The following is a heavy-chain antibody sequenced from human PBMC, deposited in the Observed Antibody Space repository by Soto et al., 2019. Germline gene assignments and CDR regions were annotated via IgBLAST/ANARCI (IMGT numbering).Heavy chain of an antibody. V-gene: IGHV1-18*01. J-gene: IGHJ4*02. CDR1: DYTFTSYG. D-gene: IGHD4-17*01. CDR2: ISAYNGNT. CDR3: ARDFYGDSGHFDY. Sequence: QVQLVQSGAEVKKPGASVKVSCKAYDYTFTSYGISWVRQAPGQGLEWMGWISAYNGNTKYIQKFQGRVTMTTDTSTSTAYMERRSLTSYDTAVYYCARDFYGDSGHFDYWGQGTLVTVSS.